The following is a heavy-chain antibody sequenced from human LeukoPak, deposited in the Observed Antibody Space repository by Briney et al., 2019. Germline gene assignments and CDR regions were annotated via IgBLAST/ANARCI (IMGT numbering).Heavy chain of an antibody. Sequence: GGSLRLSCAASGFTVSSNYMSWVRQAPGKGLEWVSVIYSGGSTYYADSVKGRFTISRDNSKNTLYLQMNSLRAEDTAVYYCARGSIAVAGTHSYYFDYWGQGTLVTVSS. CDR1: GFTVSSNY. D-gene: IGHD6-19*01. J-gene: IGHJ4*02. CDR2: IYSGGST. CDR3: ARGSIAVAGTHSYYFDY. V-gene: IGHV3-53*01.